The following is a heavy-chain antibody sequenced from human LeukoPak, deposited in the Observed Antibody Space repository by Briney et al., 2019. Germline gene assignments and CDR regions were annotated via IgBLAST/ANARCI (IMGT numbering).Heavy chain of an antibody. D-gene: IGHD6-19*01. V-gene: IGHV3-9*01. CDR2: ISWNSGSI. CDR3: AKDMGYSSGWPPYYFDY. J-gene: IGHJ4*02. Sequence: PGGSLRLSCAASGFTFDDYAMHWVRQAPGKGLEWVSCISWNSGSIGYADSVKGRFTISRDNAKNSLYLQMNSLRAEDTALYYCAKDMGYSSGWPPYYFDYWGQGTLVTVSS. CDR1: GFTFDDYA.